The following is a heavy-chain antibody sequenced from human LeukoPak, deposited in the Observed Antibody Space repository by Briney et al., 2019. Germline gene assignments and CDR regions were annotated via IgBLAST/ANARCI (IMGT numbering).Heavy chain of an antibody. CDR1: GFTFSSYT. Sequence: GGSLRLSCSASGFTFSSYTMHWVRQAPGKGLEYVSAITTNGGTTYYADSVKGRCTISRDNSGNTLNLQMSSLRPGDTAVYYCAKDEASSWSKNWFDPWGQGTLVTVSS. V-gene: IGHV3-64D*06. CDR3: AKDEASSWSKNWFDP. J-gene: IGHJ5*02. D-gene: IGHD6-13*01. CDR2: ITTNGGTT.